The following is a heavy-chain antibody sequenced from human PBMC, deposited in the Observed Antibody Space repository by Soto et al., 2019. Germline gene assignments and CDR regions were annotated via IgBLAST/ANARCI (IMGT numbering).Heavy chain of an antibody. CDR3: ARDQPPGDV. Sequence: EVQLVESGGGLVQPGGSLRLSCAASGFTFSSYSMNWVRQAPGKGLEWVSYISSSSGTIYYADSVQGRFTISRDNAKNSLYRQMNGLRDEDTAVYYWARDQPPGDVWGQGTTVTVSS. CDR1: GFTFSSYS. CDR2: ISSSSGTI. V-gene: IGHV3-48*02. J-gene: IGHJ6*02.